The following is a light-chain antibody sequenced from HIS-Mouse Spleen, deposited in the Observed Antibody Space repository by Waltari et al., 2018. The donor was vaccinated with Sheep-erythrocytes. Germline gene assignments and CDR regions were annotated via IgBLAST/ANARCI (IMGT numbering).Light chain of an antibody. V-gene: IGKV1-39*01. J-gene: IGKJ2*01. CDR3: QQSYSTPYT. CDR2: AAS. Sequence: DIQMTQSSSSLSASVGDSVTITCRASQSISSYLNWYQQKPGKAPKLLIYAASSLQSGVPSRFSGSGSGTEFTLTISSLQPEDFATYYCQQSYSTPYTFGHGTKLEIK. CDR1: QSISSY.